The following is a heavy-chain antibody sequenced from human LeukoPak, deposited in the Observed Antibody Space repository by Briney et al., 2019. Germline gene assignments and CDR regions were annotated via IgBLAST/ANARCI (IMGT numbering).Heavy chain of an antibody. Sequence: SETLSLTCTVSGGSISSYYWSWIRQPPGKGLEWIGYIYYSGSTNYNPSLKSRVTISVDTSKNQFSLKLSSVTAADMAVYYCARVSSSSWYGGGYYYYYMDVWGKGTTVTISS. D-gene: IGHD6-13*01. CDR3: ARVSSSSWYGGGYYYYYMDV. CDR2: IYYSGST. V-gene: IGHV4-59*01. J-gene: IGHJ6*03. CDR1: GGSISSYY.